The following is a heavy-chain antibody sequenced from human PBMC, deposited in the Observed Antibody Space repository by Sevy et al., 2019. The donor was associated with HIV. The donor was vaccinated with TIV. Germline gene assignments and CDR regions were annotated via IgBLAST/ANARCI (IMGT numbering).Heavy chain of an antibody. V-gene: IGHV1-18*01. J-gene: IGHJ6*02. CDR3: ARDRDSSGWYSPTPYGMDV. Sequence: ASVKVSCKASGYTFTSYGISWVRQAPGQGLEWMGWISAYNGNTNYTQKLQGRVTMTTDTSTSTAYTELRSLRSDDTAVYYCARDRDSSGWYSPTPYGMDVWGQGTTVTVSS. CDR1: GYTFTSYG. D-gene: IGHD6-19*01. CDR2: ISAYNGNT.